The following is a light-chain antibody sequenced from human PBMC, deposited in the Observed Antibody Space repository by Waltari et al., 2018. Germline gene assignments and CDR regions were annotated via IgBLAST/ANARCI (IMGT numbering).Light chain of an antibody. CDR1: QSISSW. CDR3: QQSYSTPLT. CDR2: DAS. Sequence: DIQMTQSPSTLSASVGDRVTITCRASQSISSWLAWYQQKPGKAPKLLIYDASSLESGVPSRFSGSGSGTEFTLTISRLQAEDFATYFCQQSYSTPLTFGGGAKVEIK. V-gene: IGKV1-5*01. J-gene: IGKJ4*01.